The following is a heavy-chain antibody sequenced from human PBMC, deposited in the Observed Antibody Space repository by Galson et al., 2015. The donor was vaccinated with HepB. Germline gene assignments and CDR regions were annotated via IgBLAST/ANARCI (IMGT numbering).Heavy chain of an antibody. CDR1: GGSFSGYY. D-gene: IGHD3-3*01. J-gene: IGHJ5*02. V-gene: IGHV4-34*01. CDR2: INHSGNT. CDR3: AIAVYYDFWYGFGP. Sequence: TLSLTCAVYGGSFSGYYWTWIRQPPGKGLEWIGEINHSGNTNSNPPLKSRVTIPVDTSKNWFSLKLSSVTPADTPVYYCAIAVYYDFWYGFGPWGQGTLVTVSS.